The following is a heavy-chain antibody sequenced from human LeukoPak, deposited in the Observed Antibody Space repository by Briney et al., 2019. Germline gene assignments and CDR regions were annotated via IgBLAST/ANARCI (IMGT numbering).Heavy chain of an antibody. D-gene: IGHD5-18*01. CDR2: IYSSGST. V-gene: IGHV4-4*07. CDR3: AKRSYGYCDY. CDR1: GGSISSYY. Sequence: PSETLSLTCTVSGGSISSYYWSWIRQPAGKGLEWIGRIYSSGSTTYNPSLKSRVTMSVDTSKNQFSLELSSVTAADTAVYYCAKRSYGYCDYWGQGTLVTVSS. J-gene: IGHJ4*02.